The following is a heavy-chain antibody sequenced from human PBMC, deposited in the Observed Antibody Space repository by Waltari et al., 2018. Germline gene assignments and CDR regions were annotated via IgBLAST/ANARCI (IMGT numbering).Heavy chain of an antibody. D-gene: IGHD3-22*01. J-gene: IGHJ4*02. V-gene: IGHV3-7*01. CDR1: GFTFSSYW. Sequence: EVQLVESGGGLVQPGGSLRLSCAASGFTFSSYWMSWVRQAPGQGREGVANIKPDGSEKNYVDSVKGRFAISRDNAKNSLYLQMNSLRAEDTAVYDCARGSYYDDSSGYKRVFDYWGQGTLVTVSS. CDR2: IKPDGSEK. CDR3: ARGSYYDDSSGYKRVFDY.